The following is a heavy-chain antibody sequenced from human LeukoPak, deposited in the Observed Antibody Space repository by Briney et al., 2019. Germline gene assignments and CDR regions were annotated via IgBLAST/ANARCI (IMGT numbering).Heavy chain of an antibody. CDR1: GYTFTGYY. Sequence: GASVKVSCKASGYTFTGYYMHWVRQAPGQRLEWMGWINPNSGGTNYAQKFQGRVTMTRDTSISTAYMELSRLRSDDTAVYYCARGSLTYYYDSSGYSPGPPLGCWGQGTLVTVSS. CDR2: INPNSGGT. D-gene: IGHD3-22*01. CDR3: ARGSLTYYYDSSGYSPGPPLGC. J-gene: IGHJ4*02. V-gene: IGHV1-2*02.